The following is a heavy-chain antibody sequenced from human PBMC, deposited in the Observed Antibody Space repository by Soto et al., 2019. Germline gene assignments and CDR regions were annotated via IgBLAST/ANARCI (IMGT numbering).Heavy chain of an antibody. Sequence: VGSLRLSCAASGFTFSSYDMHWVRQATGKGLEWVSAIGTAGDTYYPGSVKGRFTISRENAKNSLYLQMNSLRAGDTAVYYCARASSGYSSRDHYYYYGMDVWGQGTTVTVSS. CDR1: GFTFSSYD. CDR2: IGTAGDT. V-gene: IGHV3-13*01. CDR3: ARASSGYSSRDHYYYYGMDV. D-gene: IGHD6-13*01. J-gene: IGHJ6*02.